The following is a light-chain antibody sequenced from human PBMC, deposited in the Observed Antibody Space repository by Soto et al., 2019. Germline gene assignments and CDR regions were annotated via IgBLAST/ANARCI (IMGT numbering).Light chain of an antibody. V-gene: IGLV2-23*01. CDR1: KTDIGNYNL. J-gene: IGLJ2*01. CDR2: EDT. Sequence: QSVLTQPASVSGSPGQSITISCTGTKTDIGNYNLVSWYQRHPDKAPKLIIYEDTKRPSGISNRFSASKSGTTASLTISGLQDEDEADYHCSSSAGSGTLVVFGRGTKLTVL. CDR3: SSSAGSGTLVV.